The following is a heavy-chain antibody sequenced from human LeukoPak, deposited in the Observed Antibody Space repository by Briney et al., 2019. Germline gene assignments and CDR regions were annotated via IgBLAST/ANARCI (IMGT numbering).Heavy chain of an antibody. CDR1: GFTFSSCV. Sequence: GGSLRLSCVASGFTFSSCVMNWVRQAPGKGLQWVSYISNSVDGTYYADSVKGRFTISRDNSKNTLYLQMNSLRAEDTAVYYCARDNGAIGAFDYWGQGTLVTVSS. CDR3: ARDNGAIGAFDY. CDR2: ISNSVDGT. D-gene: IGHD4-17*01. V-gene: IGHV3-23*01. J-gene: IGHJ4*02.